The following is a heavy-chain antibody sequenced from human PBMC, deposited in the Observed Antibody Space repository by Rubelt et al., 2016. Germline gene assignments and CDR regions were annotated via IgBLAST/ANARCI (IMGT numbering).Heavy chain of an antibody. D-gene: IGHD6-13*01. V-gene: IGHV7-4-1*02. CDR1: GYTFTSYA. Sequence: QVQLVQSGSELKKPGASVKVSCKASGYTFTSYAMNWVRQAPGQGLEWMGWINTNTGNPTYAQGFTGRFFFSLDTAVSTAYLQISSLKAEDTAVYYCARVIAAAGRDGNYFDYWGQGTLVTVSS. CDR2: INTNTGNP. CDR3: ARVIAAAGRDGNYFDY. J-gene: IGHJ4*02.